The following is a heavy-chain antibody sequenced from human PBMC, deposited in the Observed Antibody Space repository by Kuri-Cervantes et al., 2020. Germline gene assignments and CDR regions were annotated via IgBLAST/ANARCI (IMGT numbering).Heavy chain of an antibody. D-gene: IGHD1-26*01. J-gene: IGHJ4*02. Sequence: SLEISCAASGFTFDDYAMHWVRQAPGKGLEWVSGISWNSGSIGYADSVKGRFTISRDNAKNSLYLQMNSLRAEDTALYYCAKVNSGSYHFDYWGQGTLVTVSS. V-gene: IGHV3-9*01. CDR1: GFTFDDYA. CDR2: ISWNSGSI. CDR3: AKVNSGSYHFDY.